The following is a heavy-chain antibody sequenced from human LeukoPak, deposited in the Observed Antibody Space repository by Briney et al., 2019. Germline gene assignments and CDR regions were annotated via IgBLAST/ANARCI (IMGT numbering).Heavy chain of an antibody. J-gene: IGHJ4*02. D-gene: IGHD3-16*01. CDR2: IWYDGTNK. Sequence: PGRSLRLSCAASGFTFSSFGMHWVRQAPGKGLEWVAVIWYDGTNKYYADSVKGRFTISRDNSKNTLYLQMNSLKTEDTAVYYCTSQGVIDYWGQGTLVTVSS. CDR1: GFTFSSFG. CDR3: TSQGVIDY. V-gene: IGHV3-33*01.